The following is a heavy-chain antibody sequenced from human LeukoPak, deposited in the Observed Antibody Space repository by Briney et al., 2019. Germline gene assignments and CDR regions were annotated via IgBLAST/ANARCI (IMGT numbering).Heavy chain of an antibody. V-gene: IGHV4-59*01. J-gene: IGHJ4*02. Sequence: SETLSLTCTVSGGSISSYYWSWVRQPPGKGLEWIGYIYYSGSTNYNPSLKSRVTISVDTSKNQFSLKLSSVTAADTAVYYCARALTMVRGAGWFDYWGQGTLVTVSS. D-gene: IGHD3-10*01. CDR2: IYYSGST. CDR3: ARALTMVRGAGWFDY. CDR1: GGSISSYY.